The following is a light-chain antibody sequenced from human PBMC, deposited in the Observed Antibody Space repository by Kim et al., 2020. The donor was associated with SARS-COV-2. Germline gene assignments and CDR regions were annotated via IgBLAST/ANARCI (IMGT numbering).Light chain of an antibody. Sequence: DIQMTQSLSTMSASVGARVSITCRASQSINIFLACFQQKPGKVPKRLIYSASSLQSGVPSRFSGSGSGTEFTLTISSLQPEDSATYYCLQHQTLPYSFGQGTKLEI. J-gene: IGKJ2*03. V-gene: IGKV1-17*03. CDR3: LQHQTLPYS. CDR1: QSINIF. CDR2: SAS.